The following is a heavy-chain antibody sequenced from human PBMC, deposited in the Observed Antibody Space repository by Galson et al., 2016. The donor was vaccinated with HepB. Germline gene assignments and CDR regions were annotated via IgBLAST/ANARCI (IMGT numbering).Heavy chain of an antibody. CDR2: ISAYSGHT. Sequence: SVKVSCKASGYTFTYYGFVWVRQAPGQGLEWMGWISAYSGHTNYAQKFQGRVTMTTDTPTSTAYMELRSLRSDDTAVYYCARGQRGWPFFYYNGMDVWGQGTTVTVSS. V-gene: IGHV1-18*01. J-gene: IGHJ6*02. CDR1: GYTFTYYG. CDR3: ARGQRGWPFFYYNGMDV. D-gene: IGHD6-19*01.